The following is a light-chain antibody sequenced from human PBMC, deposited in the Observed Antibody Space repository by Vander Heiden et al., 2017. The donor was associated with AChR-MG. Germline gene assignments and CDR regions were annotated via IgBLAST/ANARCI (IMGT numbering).Light chain of an antibody. J-gene: IGLJ3*02. V-gene: IGLV2-8*01. CDR3: SSYAGSNNLV. Sequence: QSALTQPPSASGSPGQSVTISCTGTSSDVGGYNYVSWYQQRPGKAPKLMIFEVSERPSGVPDRFSGSKSGNTASLTVSGLQAEDEADYYGSSYAGSNNLVFGGGTKLTVL. CDR2: EVS. CDR1: SSDVGGYNY.